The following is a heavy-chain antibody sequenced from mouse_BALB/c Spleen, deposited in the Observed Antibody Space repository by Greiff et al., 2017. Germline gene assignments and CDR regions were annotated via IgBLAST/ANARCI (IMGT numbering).Heavy chain of an antibody. Sequence: VQLQQSGTVLARPGASVKMSCKASGYTFTSYWMHWVKQRPGQGLEWIGAIYPGNGDSSYNQKFKGKAKLTAVTSTSTAYMELSSLTNEDSAVYYCTRLNLLRVDYWGQGTSVTVSS. V-gene: IGHV1-5*01. J-gene: IGHJ4*01. D-gene: IGHD1-1*01. CDR1: GYTFTSYW. CDR2: IYPGNGDS. CDR3: TRLNLLRVDY.